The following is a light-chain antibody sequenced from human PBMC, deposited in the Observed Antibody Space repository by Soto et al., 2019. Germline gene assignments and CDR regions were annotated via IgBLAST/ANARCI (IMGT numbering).Light chain of an antibody. J-gene: IGKJ5*01. V-gene: IGKV3-15*01. CDR1: QSVSSN. Sequence: EIVMTQSPATLSVSPGERATLSCMASQSVSSNLAWYQQKPGQAPRLLIYGASTRATGIPARFSGSGSGTEFTLTISSLQPDDFATYYCQQYNSYPITFGQGTRLEIK. CDR2: GAS. CDR3: QQYNSYPIT.